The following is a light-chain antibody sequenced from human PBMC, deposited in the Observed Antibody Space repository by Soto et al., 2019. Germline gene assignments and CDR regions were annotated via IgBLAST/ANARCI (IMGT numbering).Light chain of an antibody. J-gene: IGKJ4*01. CDR2: AAS. CDR1: QSISSY. V-gene: IGKV1-39*01. CDR3: QQSYSTPPT. Sequence: IQMTQSPSSLSASLGDRDTITFRASQSISSYLNWYQQKPGKAPKLLIYAASSLQSGVPSRFSGSGSGTDFTLTISSLQPEDFATYYCQQSYSTPPTFGGGTKVDIK.